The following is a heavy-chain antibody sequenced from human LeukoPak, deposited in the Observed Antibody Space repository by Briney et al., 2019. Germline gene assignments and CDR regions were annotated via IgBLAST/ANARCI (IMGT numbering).Heavy chain of an antibody. CDR1: GYTFTSYY. J-gene: IGHJ3*02. CDR3: ARGNRITMIVVVINGGAFDI. D-gene: IGHD3-22*01. Sequence: GASVKVSCKASGYTFTSYYMHWVRQAPGQGLEWMGIINPSGGSTSYAQKFQGRVTMTRDKSTSTVYMELSSLRSEDTAVYYCARGNRITMIVVVINGGAFDIWGQGTMVTVSS. V-gene: IGHV1-46*01. CDR2: INPSGGST.